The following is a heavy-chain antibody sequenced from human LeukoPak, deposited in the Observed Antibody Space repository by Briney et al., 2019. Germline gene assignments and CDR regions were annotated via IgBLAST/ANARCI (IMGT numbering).Heavy chain of an antibody. J-gene: IGHJ1*01. CDR1: GDSVSRSDSY. D-gene: IGHD3-22*01. V-gene: IGHV4-39*01. CDR2: IYYSGRT. CDR3: ARRRYYDSSGYLE. Sequence: SETLSLTCTIFGDSVSRSDSYWDWIRQPPGKGLEWIGTIYYSGRTYYSPSLKSRVPLSVDMSNNQFSLTLSSVTAADTALYFCARRRYYDSSGYLEWGQGTLVTVSS.